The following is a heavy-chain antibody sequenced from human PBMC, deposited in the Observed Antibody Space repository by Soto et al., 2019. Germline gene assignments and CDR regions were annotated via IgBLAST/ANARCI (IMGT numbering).Heavy chain of an antibody. CDR2: ISAYNGNT. CDR1: GYTFTSYC. J-gene: IGHJ6*02. D-gene: IGHD6-19*01. V-gene: IGHV1-18*04. CDR3: ATEQWLVYXGYYYSGMDV. Sequence: GASVKVSCKASGYTFTSYCISWVRHAPGQGLEWMGWISAYNGNTNYAQKIQGRVTMTTDTSTSTAYMGLRSLRSDDTAVYYCATEQWLVYXGYYYSGMDVWGQGTTVTVSS.